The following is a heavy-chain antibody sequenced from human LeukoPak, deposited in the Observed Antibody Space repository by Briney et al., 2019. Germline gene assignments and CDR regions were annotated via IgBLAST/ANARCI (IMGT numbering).Heavy chain of an antibody. J-gene: IGHJ4*02. CDR1: GGSISSYY. Sequence: SETLSLTCTVSGGSISSYYWSWIRQPAGKGLEWIGRIYTSGSTNYNPSLKSRVTMSVDTSKNQFSLKLSSVTAADTAVYYCARVRSVHGTSYYFDYWGQGTLVTVSS. V-gene: IGHV4-4*07. CDR2: IYTSGST. CDR3: ARVRSVHGTSYYFDY.